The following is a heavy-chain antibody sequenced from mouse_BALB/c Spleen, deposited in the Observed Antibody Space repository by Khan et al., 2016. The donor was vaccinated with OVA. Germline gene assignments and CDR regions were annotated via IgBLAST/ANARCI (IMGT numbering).Heavy chain of an antibody. CDR1: GYTFTTYT. V-gene: IGHV1-4*01. Sequence: VQLQESGAELARPGASVKMSCKASGYTFTTYTMHWVKQRPGQGLEWIGYINPSNGYTNYNQKFKDKSTLTADKSSSPAYMQLSSLTSDYSAVYYCAREGAYYRSDGWFSYRGQGTLVTVSA. CDR2: INPSNGYT. D-gene: IGHD2-14*01. J-gene: IGHJ3*01. CDR3: AREGAYYRSDGWFSY.